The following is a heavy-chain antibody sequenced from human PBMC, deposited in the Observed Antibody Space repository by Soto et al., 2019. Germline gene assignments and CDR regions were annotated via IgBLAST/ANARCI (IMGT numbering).Heavy chain of an antibody. D-gene: IGHD2-15*01. CDR2: ISYDGSDK. CDR3: AKSWVAAPNAGAFDI. J-gene: IGHJ3*02. V-gene: IGHV3-30*18. Sequence: GGSLRLSCAASGFTFSTYGIHWVRQAPGKGLEWVAVISYDGSDKYYADSVKGRFTISRDNSKNTLYLQMNSLRAEDTAVYYCAKSWVAAPNAGAFDIRGQGTMVT. CDR1: GFTFSTYG.